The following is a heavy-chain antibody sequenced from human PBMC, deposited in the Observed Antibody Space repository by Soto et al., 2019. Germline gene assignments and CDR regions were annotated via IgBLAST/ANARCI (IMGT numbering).Heavy chain of an antibody. Sequence: QVQLVQSGAEVKKPGSSVKVSCKASGGTFSSYTISWVRQAPGQGLEWMGRIIPILGIANYAQKFQGRVTITADKSTSTAYMELSSLRSEDTAVYYCARAAPDSGGASLYYWGQGTLVTVSS. V-gene: IGHV1-69*02. D-gene: IGHD4-17*01. CDR3: ARAAPDSGGASLYY. CDR2: IIPILGIA. J-gene: IGHJ4*02. CDR1: GGTFSSYT.